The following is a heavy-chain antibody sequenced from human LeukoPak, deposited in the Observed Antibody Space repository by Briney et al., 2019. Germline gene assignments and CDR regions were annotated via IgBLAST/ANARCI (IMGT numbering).Heavy chain of an antibody. V-gene: IGHV4-38-2*01. J-gene: IGHJ2*01. CDR1: GYSISSGYY. CDR3: ASGELRWFFVL. D-gene: IGHD1-26*01. Sequence: SETLSLSCAVSGYSISSGYYWGWMRRPPGKGLEWIGSIYHSGSTYYNPSLKSRVTISVDTSKNQFSLKLSSVTAADTAVYYCASGELRWFFVLWRSGTLVTVSS. CDR2: IYHSGST.